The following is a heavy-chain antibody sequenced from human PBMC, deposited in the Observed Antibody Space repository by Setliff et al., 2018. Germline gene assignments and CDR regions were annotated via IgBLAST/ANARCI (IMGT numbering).Heavy chain of an antibody. CDR2: IFQSGNT. D-gene: IGHD3-10*01. Sequence: SETLSLTCAVSGSSIISDYYWVWIRQPPGRGLEWIGSIFQSGNTYYNPSLKSRVTISVDTSKNQFSLKVNSVTAADTAVYYCATLLANYGSGMNVWGQGTTVTVSS. CDR3: ATLLANYGSGMNV. CDR1: GSSIISDYY. J-gene: IGHJ6*02. V-gene: IGHV4-38-2*01.